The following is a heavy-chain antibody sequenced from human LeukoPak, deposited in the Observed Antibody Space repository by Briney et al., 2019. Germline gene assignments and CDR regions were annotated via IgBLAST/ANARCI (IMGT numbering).Heavy chain of an antibody. V-gene: IGHV4-59*11. CDR2: IYYSGNT. CDR1: GGSISGHY. J-gene: IGHJ4*02. Sequence: SETLSLTCTVSGGSISGHYWSWIRQSPGKGLEWLGYIYYSGNTAYNPSLKSRITISVDTSKNQFSLKLSSVTAADTAVYYCARAGYGSGSYFFGYWGQGTLVTVSS. D-gene: IGHD3-10*01. CDR3: ARAGYGSGSYFFGY.